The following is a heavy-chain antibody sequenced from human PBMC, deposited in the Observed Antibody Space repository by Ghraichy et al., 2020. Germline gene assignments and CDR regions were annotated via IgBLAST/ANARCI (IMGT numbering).Heavy chain of an antibody. CDR3: ARASIRMDV. V-gene: IGHV6-1*01. J-gene: IGHJ6*02. D-gene: IGHD1-14*01. Sequence: SETLSLTCAISGDSVSSNSAAWNRIRQSPSRGLEWLGRTYYRSKWYTDYAISVKSRININADTSKNQFSLQLNSVTPEDTAVYYCARASIRMDVWGQGTTVTVSS. CDR2: TYYRSKWYT. CDR1: GDSVSSNSAA.